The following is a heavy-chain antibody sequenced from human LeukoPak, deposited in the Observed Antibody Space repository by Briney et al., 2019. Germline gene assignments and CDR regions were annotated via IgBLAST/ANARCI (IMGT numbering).Heavy chain of an antibody. CDR1: GFAFSSYW. CDR3: AKGRQQWWTFDALDI. J-gene: IGHJ3*02. Sequence: GGSLRLSCAASGFAFSSYWMHWVRQAPGKGLVWVSRISRDGSSTTYADSVKGRFTISRDNVKNTLYLQMNSLIPDDTAVYYCAKGRQQWWTFDALDIWGQGTMVTVSS. V-gene: IGHV3-74*03. D-gene: IGHD5-18*01. CDR2: ISRDGSST.